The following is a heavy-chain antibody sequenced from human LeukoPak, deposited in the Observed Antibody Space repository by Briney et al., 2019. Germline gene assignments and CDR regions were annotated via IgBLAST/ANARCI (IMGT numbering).Heavy chain of an antibody. CDR3: ARDADFWSGSGSDYYYYYMDV. D-gene: IGHD3-3*01. J-gene: IGHJ6*03. Sequence: SETLSLTCTVSGGSISSYYWSWIRQSPGKGLEWIGYIHYSGSTNYNPSLKSRVTISVDTSKNQFSLKLSSVTAADTAVYYCARDADFWSGSGSDYYYYYMDVWGKGTTVTVSS. CDR2: IHYSGST. V-gene: IGHV4-59*01. CDR1: GGSISSYY.